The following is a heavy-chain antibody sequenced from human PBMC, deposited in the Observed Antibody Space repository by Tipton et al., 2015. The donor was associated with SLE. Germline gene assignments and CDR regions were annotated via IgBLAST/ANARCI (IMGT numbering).Heavy chain of an antibody. CDR2: IYYTGST. D-gene: IGHD3-3*01. CDR1: GGSISSSSYY. V-gene: IGHV4-39*01. Sequence: TLSLTCTVSGGSISSSSYYWGWIRQPPGKGLEWIGNIYYTGSTSYNPSLKSRVTISLDTSKNQFSLKLSSVTAADTAVYYCARVGTYFDFRSGYQRFYFDYWGQGTLVTVSS. CDR3: ARVGTYFDFRSGYQRFYFDY. J-gene: IGHJ4*02.